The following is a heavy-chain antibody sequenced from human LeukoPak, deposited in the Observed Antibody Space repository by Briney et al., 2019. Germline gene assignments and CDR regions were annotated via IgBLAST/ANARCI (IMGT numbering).Heavy chain of an antibody. Sequence: GGSLRLSCAASGFTVSSNYMSWVRQAPGKGLEWVAFIQYDGSNKYYADSVKGRFTISRDNSKNTLYLQMNSLRAEDTAVYYCSVIGNYCSSTSYFFFDYWGQGTLVTVSS. CDR2: IQYDGSNK. CDR1: GFTVSSNY. D-gene: IGHD2-2*01. J-gene: IGHJ4*02. V-gene: IGHV3-30*02. CDR3: SVIGNYCSSTSYFFFDY.